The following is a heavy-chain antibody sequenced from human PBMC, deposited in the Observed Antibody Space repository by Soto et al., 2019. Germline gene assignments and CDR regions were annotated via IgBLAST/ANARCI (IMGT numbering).Heavy chain of an antibody. CDR3: ARDLVVVAATWYFDY. J-gene: IGHJ4*02. CDR2: ISSSSSYI. Sequence: EVQLVESGGGLVKPGGSLRLSCAASGFTFSSYSMNWVRQAPGKGLEWVSSISSSSSYIYYADSVKGRFTISRDNAKNSLNLQMNSLRAEDTAVYYCARDLVVVAATWYFDYWGQGTLVTVSS. V-gene: IGHV3-21*01. D-gene: IGHD2-15*01. CDR1: GFTFSSYS.